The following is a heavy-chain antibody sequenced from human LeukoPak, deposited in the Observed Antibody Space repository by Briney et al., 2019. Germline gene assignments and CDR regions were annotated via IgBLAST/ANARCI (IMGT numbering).Heavy chain of an antibody. CDR1: GFTFSNYG. J-gene: IGHJ5*02. V-gene: IGHV3-30*18. D-gene: IGHD2-2*02. Sequence: GGSLRLSCAASGFTFSNYGMHWVRQAPGKGLEWVAVISYDGSNKYYADSVKGRFTISRDNSKNTLYLQMNSPRAEDTAVYYCAKGVGGVVVPAAIPSWFDPWGQGTLVTVSS. CDR2: ISYDGSNK. CDR3: AKGVGGVVVPAAIPSWFDP.